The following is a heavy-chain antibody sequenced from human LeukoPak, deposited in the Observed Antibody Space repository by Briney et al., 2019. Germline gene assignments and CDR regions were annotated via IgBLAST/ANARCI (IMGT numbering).Heavy chain of an antibody. CDR3: ARERSGGYHDY. Sequence: GASVKVSCKASGGTFSSYAISWVRQAPGQGLEWMGGTIPIFGTANYAQKFQGRVTITTDESTSTAYMELSSLRFEDTAVYYCARERSGGYHDYWGQGTLVTVSS. CDR1: GGTFSSYA. CDR2: TIPIFGTA. J-gene: IGHJ4*02. V-gene: IGHV1-69*05. D-gene: IGHD2-15*01.